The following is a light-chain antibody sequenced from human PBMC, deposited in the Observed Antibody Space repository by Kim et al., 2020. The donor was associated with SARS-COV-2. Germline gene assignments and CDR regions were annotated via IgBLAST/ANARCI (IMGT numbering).Light chain of an antibody. CDR1: QSISSW. Sequence: DIQMTQSPSSLSASVGDRVTITCRASQSISSWLAWYQQKPEKAPKCLIYAASSLQSGVPSRFSGSGSGTDFTLTISSLQPEDFATYYCQQYDSDPPTFGRGTKVDIK. V-gene: IGKV1D-16*01. J-gene: IGKJ1*01. CDR2: AAS. CDR3: QQYDSDPPT.